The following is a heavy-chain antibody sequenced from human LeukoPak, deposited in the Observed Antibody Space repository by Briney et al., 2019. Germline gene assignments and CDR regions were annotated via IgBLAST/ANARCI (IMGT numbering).Heavy chain of an antibody. Sequence: SETLSLTCTVSGGSISSYYWSWIRQPPGKGLEWIGYIYYSGSTNYNPSLKSRVTISVDTSKNQFSLKLSSVTAADTAVYYCAAGSGEGDWFDPWGQGTLVTVSS. J-gene: IGHJ5*02. CDR3: AAGSGEGDWFDP. CDR2: IYYSGST. D-gene: IGHD6-19*01. CDR1: GGSISSYY. V-gene: IGHV4-59*01.